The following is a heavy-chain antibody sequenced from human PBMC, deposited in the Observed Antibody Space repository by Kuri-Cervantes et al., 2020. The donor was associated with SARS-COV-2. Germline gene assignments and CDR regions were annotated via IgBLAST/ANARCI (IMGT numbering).Heavy chain of an antibody. CDR3: AKDAGIAEAGTRYYYYYYMDV. J-gene: IGHJ6*03. CDR1: GFTFSSYG. D-gene: IGHD6-13*01. V-gene: IGHV3-30*02. CDR2: IRYDGSNK. Sequence: GGSLRLSCAASGFTFSSYGMHWVRQAPGKGLEWVAFIRYDGSNKYYADPVKGRFTISRDNSKNTLYLQMNSLRAEDTAVYYCAKDAGIAEAGTRYYYYYYMDVWGKGTTVTVSS.